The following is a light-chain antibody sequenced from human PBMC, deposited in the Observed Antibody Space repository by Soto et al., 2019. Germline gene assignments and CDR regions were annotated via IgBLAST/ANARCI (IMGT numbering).Light chain of an antibody. Sequence: QSALTQPASLSGSPGQSITISCTGTSSDIGAYDYVSWFQQHPGKAPKLMISEVNNRPSGASNRFSGSKSGNTAYLTISGLQVEDEADYHCFSYGGFSTFVLFGGGTKLTVL. CDR2: EVN. CDR1: SSDIGAYDY. V-gene: IGLV2-14*01. CDR3: FSYGGFSTFVL. J-gene: IGLJ2*01.